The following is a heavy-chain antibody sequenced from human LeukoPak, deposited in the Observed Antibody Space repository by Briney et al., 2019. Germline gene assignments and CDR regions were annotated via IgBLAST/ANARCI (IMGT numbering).Heavy chain of an antibody. CDR2: IYTSGTT. CDR1: GGSISGNY. V-gene: IGHV4-4*07. J-gene: IGHJ6*03. CDR3: ARGDYYYYMDV. Sequence: SETLSLTCTVSGGSISGNYWNWIRQPAGEGLQWIGRIYTSGTTNYNPSLKSRVTMSVDTSKTQFSLKLSSVTAADTAVYYCARGDYYYYMDVWGKGTTVTVSS.